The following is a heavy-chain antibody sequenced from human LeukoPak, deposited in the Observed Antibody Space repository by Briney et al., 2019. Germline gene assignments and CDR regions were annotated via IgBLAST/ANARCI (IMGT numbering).Heavy chain of an antibody. CDR3: ARSGGSPGPRHYYYYYMDV. CDR1: GGSISSYY. Sequence: SETLSLTCTVSGGSISSYYWSWIRQPPGKGLEWIGYIYYSGSTNYNPSLKSRVTISVDTSKNQFSLKLSSVTAADTGVYYWARSGGSPGPRHYYYYYMDVWGKGTTVTVSS. J-gene: IGHJ6*03. CDR2: IYYSGST. V-gene: IGHV4-59*01. D-gene: IGHD3-10*01.